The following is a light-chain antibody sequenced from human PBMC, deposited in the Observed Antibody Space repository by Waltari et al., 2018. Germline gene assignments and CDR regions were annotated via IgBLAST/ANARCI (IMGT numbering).Light chain of an antibody. Sequence: DIQMTQSPSTLSASVGDRVTITCRASQRISRWLAWYQQKPGKAPNLLIYKASNLETGVPSRFSGSESGTEFTLTISSLQPDDFATYYCQQYNSYPYTFGQGTKLEIK. CDR2: KAS. CDR1: QRISRW. J-gene: IGKJ2*01. CDR3: QQYNSYPYT. V-gene: IGKV1-5*03.